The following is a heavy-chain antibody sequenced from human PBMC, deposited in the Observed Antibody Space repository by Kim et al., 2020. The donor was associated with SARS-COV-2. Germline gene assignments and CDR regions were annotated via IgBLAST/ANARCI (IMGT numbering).Heavy chain of an antibody. V-gene: IGHV4-34*01. CDR3: ARVRGVTVLLGYYYYGMDV. J-gene: IGHJ6*02. CDR1: GGSFSGYY. Sequence: ETLSLTCAVYGGSFSGYYWSWIRQPPGKGLEWIGEINHSGSTNYNPSLKSRVTISVDTSKNQFSLKLSSVTAADTAVYYCARVRGVTVLLGYYYYGMDVWGQGTTVTVSS. D-gene: IGHD3-10*01. CDR2: INHSGST.